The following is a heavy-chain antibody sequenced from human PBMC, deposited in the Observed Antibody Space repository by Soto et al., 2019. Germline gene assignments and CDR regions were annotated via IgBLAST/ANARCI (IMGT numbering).Heavy chain of an antibody. CDR3: ARETFRDYVAPNPNWFDP. V-gene: IGHV1-69*01. CDR1: GGTFSSYA. CDR2: IIPIFGTA. Sequence: QVQLVQSGAEVKKPGSSVKVSCKASGGTFSSYAISWVRQAPGQGLEWMGGIIPIFGTANYAQKLQGRVTITADESTSTAYMELSSLRSEDTAVYYCARETFRDYVAPNPNWFDPWGQGTLVTVSS. J-gene: IGHJ5*02. D-gene: IGHD3-16*01.